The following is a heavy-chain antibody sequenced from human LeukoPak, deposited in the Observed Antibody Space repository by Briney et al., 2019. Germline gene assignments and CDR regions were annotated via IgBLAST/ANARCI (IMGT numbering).Heavy chain of an antibody. D-gene: IGHD2-15*01. J-gene: IGHJ4*02. CDR2: ISSSSRTI. V-gene: IGHV3-48*01. CDR1: GFTFSSYS. Sequence: GGSLRLSCAASGFTFSSYSMNWVRQAPGKGLEWVSYISSSSRTIYYADSVKGRFTISRDNAKNSLYLQMNSLRAEDTAVYYCARERYCSGGSCKHRPFDYWGQGTLVTVSS. CDR3: ARERYCSGGSCKHRPFDY.